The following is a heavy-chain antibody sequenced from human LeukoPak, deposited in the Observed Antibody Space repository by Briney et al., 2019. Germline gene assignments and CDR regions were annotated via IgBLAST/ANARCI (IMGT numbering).Heavy chain of an antibody. J-gene: IGHJ4*02. V-gene: IGHV3-30*03. CDR1: GFYFSSFG. D-gene: IGHD3-3*01. CDR2: ISYDGSNE. Sequence: GGSLRLSCAASGFYFSSFGMHWVRQVPGKGLEWVALISYDGSNEYYAEPVKGRFTISRDNSKNTLFLQMNSLRVEDTAVYYCVGGYYYSDSWGQGNLVTVSS. CDR3: VGGYYYSDS.